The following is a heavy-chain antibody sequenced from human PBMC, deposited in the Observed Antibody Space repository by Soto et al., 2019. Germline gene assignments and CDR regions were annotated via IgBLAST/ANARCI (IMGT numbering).Heavy chain of an antibody. CDR2: IYYRGST. CDR3: ARQQLLPFYYALDV. CDR1: GGSISGYY. D-gene: IGHD6-13*01. V-gene: IGHV4-59*07. Sequence: QVQLQESGPELVKPSDTLCLTCTVSGGSISGYYWSWIRQSPGKGLEYIGYIYYRGSTNYNPSLKSRVTMSIDTSRNQFSLRVHSVTAADTAVYYCARQQLLPFYYALDVWGQGTTVTVSS. J-gene: IGHJ6*02.